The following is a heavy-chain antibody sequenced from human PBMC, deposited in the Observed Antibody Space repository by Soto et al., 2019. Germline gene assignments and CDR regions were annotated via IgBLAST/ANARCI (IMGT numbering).Heavy chain of an antibody. CDR1: GGSISSSNW. CDR2: IYYSGNT. Sequence: QVQLQESGPGLVKPSGTLSLTCAVSGGSISSSNWWGWVRQPPGKGLEWIGEIYYSGNTNYNPSLKRRVTMAVDKSRNQFSLKLSSVTAADTAVYYCARRWGEGRVDYWGQGTLVTVSS. CDR3: ARRWGEGRVDY. V-gene: IGHV4-4*02. D-gene: IGHD3-10*01. J-gene: IGHJ4*02.